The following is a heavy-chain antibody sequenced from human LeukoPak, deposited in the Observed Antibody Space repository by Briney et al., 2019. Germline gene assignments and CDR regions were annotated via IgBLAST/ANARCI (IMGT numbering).Heavy chain of an antibody. V-gene: IGHV3-23*01. CDR2: ISGSGGST. CDR1: GFTFSSYA. CDR3: ANPMPLIYGSGSYSPFDY. D-gene: IGHD3-10*01. Sequence: PGGSLGLSCAASGFTFSSYAMSWVRQAPGKGLEWVSVISGSGGSTDYADSVKGRFTISRDNSKNTLYLQMNSLRAEDTAVYYCANPMPLIYGSGSYSPFDYWGQGTLVTVSS. J-gene: IGHJ4*02.